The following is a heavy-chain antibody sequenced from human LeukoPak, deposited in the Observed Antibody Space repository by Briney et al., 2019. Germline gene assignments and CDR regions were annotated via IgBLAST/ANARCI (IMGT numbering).Heavy chain of an antibody. CDR3: ARPGKVSGVYYYYMDV. Sequence: PSETLSLPCTVSRRSLSSSSYYWAWIPQPPGKGLERIGTISYSGSTYYTPSLKSRVTISVHTSKDQFSLKLSSVTAADTAVYYCARPGKVSGVYYYYMDVWGKGTTVTVSS. CDR1: RRSLSSSSYY. D-gene: IGHD3-10*01. V-gene: IGHV4-39*01. J-gene: IGHJ6*03. CDR2: ISYSGST.